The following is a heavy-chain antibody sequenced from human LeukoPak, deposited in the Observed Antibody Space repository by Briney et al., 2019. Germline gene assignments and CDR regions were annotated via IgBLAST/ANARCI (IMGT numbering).Heavy chain of an antibody. CDR3: ARRRGWKQQLVYFDY. J-gene: IGHJ4*02. Sequence: SETLSLTCTVSGDSISSYYWSWIRQPPGKGLEWIGYLFHSGTPRYNPSLKSRVTISADTSKNQFFLTLNSTTAADTAVYYCARRRGWKQQLVYFDYWGQGTLATVSS. CDR2: LFHSGTP. CDR1: GDSISSYY. V-gene: IGHV4-59*08. D-gene: IGHD6-13*01.